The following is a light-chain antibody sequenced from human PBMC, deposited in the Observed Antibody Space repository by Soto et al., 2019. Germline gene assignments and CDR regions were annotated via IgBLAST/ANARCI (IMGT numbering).Light chain of an antibody. Sequence: EIVLTQSPATLSLSPGERATLSCRASQSVSSYLAWYQQNPGQAPRLLIYDASNRATGLPARFTGSGSGTDFTLTINSLEHEDFAVYYCQQRSNWPLLYTFAQGKKPEIK. CDR1: QSVSSY. CDR2: DAS. J-gene: IGKJ2*01. CDR3: QQRSNWPLLYT. V-gene: IGKV3-11*01.